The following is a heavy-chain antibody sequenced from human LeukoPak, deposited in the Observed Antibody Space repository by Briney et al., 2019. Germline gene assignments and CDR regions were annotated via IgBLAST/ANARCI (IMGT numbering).Heavy chain of an antibody. CDR3: AKGLLKTYYDFWSGYFVWDY. Sequence: PGGSLRLSCAASGFTFSSYAMSWVRQAPGKGLEWVSAISGSGGSTYYADSVKGRFTISRGNSKNTLYLQMNSLRAEDTAVYYCAKGLLKTYYDFWSGYFVWDYWGQGTLVTVSS. D-gene: IGHD3-3*01. CDR1: GFTFSSYA. V-gene: IGHV3-23*01. CDR2: ISGSGGST. J-gene: IGHJ4*02.